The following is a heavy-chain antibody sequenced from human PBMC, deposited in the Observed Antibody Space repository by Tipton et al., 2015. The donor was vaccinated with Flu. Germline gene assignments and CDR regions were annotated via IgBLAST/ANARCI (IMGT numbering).Heavy chain of an antibody. J-gene: IGHJ4*02. V-gene: IGHV4-38-2*02. CDR1: GYSISSGYY. CDR2: IYHSGNT. Sequence: LTCNVSGYSISSGYYWVWIRQPPGKGLEWIGNIYHSGNTNYNPSLKSRVTISVDTSKNQFSLNLSSVTAADTAVYYCARGVGFWGQGTLVTVPS. D-gene: IGHD2-15*01. CDR3: ARGVGF.